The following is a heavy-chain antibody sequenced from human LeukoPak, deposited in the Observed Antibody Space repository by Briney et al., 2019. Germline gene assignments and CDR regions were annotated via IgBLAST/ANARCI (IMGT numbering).Heavy chain of an antibody. Sequence: ASVKVSCKASGYTFTSYGISWVRQAPGQGLEWMGWINPNSGGTNYAQKFQGRVTMTRDTSISTAYMELSRLRSDDTAVYYCARERTTERFDYWGQGTLVTVSS. J-gene: IGHJ4*02. V-gene: IGHV1-2*02. CDR3: ARERTTERFDY. CDR2: INPNSGGT. CDR1: GYTFTSYG. D-gene: IGHD1-1*01.